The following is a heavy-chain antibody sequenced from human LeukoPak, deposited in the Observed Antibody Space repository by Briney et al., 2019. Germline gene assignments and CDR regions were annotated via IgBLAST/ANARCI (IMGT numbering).Heavy chain of an antibody. V-gene: IGHV3-33*06. D-gene: IGHD6-13*01. CDR1: GFTFSSYG. Sequence: GRSLRLSCAASGFTFSSYGMHWVRQAPGKGLEWVAVIWYDGSNKYYADSVKGRFTISRDNSKNTLYLQMNSLRAEDTAVYYCAKGLMEQLVPWGFDYWGQGTLVPVSS. CDR3: AKGLMEQLVPWGFDY. CDR2: IWYDGSNK. J-gene: IGHJ4*02.